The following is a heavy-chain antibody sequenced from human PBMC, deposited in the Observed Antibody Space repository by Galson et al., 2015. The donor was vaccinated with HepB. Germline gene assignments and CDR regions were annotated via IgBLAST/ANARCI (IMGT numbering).Heavy chain of an antibody. J-gene: IGHJ6*02. D-gene: IGHD2-8*01. CDR1: GGSISSGDYY. CDR2: IYYGGPT. Sequence: TLSLTCTVSGGSISSGDYYWSWIRQPPGKGLEYLGYIYYGGPTYSNPSLKSRLTISLDTSKNQFSLKMNSVSAADTAVYYCVKKNGAYGMDVWGQGTTVTVSS. V-gene: IGHV4-30-4*01. CDR3: VKKNGAYGMDV.